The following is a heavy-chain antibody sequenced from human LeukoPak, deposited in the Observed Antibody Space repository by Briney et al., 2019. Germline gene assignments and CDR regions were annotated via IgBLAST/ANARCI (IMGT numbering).Heavy chain of an antibody. CDR3: ARQGWAVYYYGSGEPIDY. V-gene: IGHV1-18*01. CDR2: ISAYNGNT. CDR1: GYTFTSYG. D-gene: IGHD3-10*01. Sequence: GASVKVSCKASGYTFTSYGISWVRQAPGQGLEWMGWISAYNGNTNYAQKLQGRVTMTTDTSTSTAYMELRSLRSDDTAVYYCARQGWAVYYYGSGEPIDYWGQGTLVTVSS. J-gene: IGHJ4*02.